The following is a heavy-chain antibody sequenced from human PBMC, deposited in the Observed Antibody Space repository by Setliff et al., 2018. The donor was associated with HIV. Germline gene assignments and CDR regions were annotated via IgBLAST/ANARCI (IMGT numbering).Heavy chain of an antibody. CDR1: GFTFSDAW. D-gene: IGHD6-19*01. V-gene: IGHV3-15*01. CDR3: STDLPSSGFFPDY. Sequence: PGGSLRLSCAASGFTFSDAWMSWVRQAPGKGLEWVARIKNRANGGTTHYAAPVNGRFTISRDDSKNTLYLQMNSLKTEDTAVYYCSTDLPSSGFFPDYWGQGTLVTASS. J-gene: IGHJ4*02. CDR2: IKNRANGGTT.